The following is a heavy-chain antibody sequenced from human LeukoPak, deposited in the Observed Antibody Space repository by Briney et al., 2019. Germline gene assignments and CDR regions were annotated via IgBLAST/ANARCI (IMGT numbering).Heavy chain of an antibody. CDR2: INSDATST. Sequence: GGSLRLSCAASGFMLSSTWMHWVRQAPGRGLVWVSRINSDATSTSYADSVRGRFTISRDDAKNTMYLQMNSLRAEDTAMYYCVRGSPGYSSSWHAYWGQGTLVTVSS. D-gene: IGHD6-13*01. CDR1: GFMLSSTW. J-gene: IGHJ4*02. V-gene: IGHV3-74*01. CDR3: VRGSPGYSSSWHAY.